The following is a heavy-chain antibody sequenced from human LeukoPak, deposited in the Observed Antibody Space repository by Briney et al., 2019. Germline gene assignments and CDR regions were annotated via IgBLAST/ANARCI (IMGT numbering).Heavy chain of an antibody. CDR2: ISGSGGST. D-gene: IGHD3-22*01. CDR3: ARQITYYYDSSGYYPWAY. J-gene: IGHJ4*02. Sequence: GSLRLSCAASGFTFSSYAMSWVRQAPGKGLEWVSAISGSGGSTYYADSVKGRFTISRDNSKNTLYLQMNSLRAEDTAVYYCARQITYYYDSSGYYPWAYWGQGTLVTVSS. V-gene: IGHV3-23*01. CDR1: GFTFSSYA.